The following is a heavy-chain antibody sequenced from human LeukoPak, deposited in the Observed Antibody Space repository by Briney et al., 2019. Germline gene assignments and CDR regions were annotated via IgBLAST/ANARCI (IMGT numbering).Heavy chain of an antibody. Sequence: TLSLTCTVSGGSITSGTYYWSWIRQPAGKGLEWIGRIYASGSANYNPSLKSRVTISVDTSKNQCSLKLNSVTAADTALYYCARDRGVRDNYSYYYYMDVWGKGTTVTVSS. D-gene: IGHD3-10*01. CDR1: GGSITSGTYY. CDR2: IYASGSA. CDR3: ARDRGVRDNYSYYYYMDV. J-gene: IGHJ6*03. V-gene: IGHV4-61*02.